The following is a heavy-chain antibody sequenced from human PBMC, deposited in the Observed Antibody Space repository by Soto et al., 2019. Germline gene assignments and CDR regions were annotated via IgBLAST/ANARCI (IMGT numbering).Heavy chain of an antibody. D-gene: IGHD6-13*01. Sequence: VQLVESGGGLVQPGGSLRLSCAASGFTFSSYWMSWVRQAPGKGLEWVANIKQDGSEKYYVDSVKGRFTISRDNAKNSLYLQMNSLRAEDTAVYYCARAKRLAAAGNNWFDPWGQGTLVTVSS. V-gene: IGHV3-7*01. CDR2: IKQDGSEK. CDR1: GFTFSSYW. CDR3: ARAKRLAAAGNNWFDP. J-gene: IGHJ5*02.